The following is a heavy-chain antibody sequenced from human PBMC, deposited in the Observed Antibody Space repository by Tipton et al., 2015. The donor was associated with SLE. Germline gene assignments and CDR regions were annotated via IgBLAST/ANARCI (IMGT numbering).Heavy chain of an antibody. V-gene: IGHV3-13*01. Sequence: GSLRLSCAASGFTFSSYDMHWVRQATGKGLEWVSAIGTAGDTYYPGSVKGRFTISRDNVKNSLYLQMNSLRAGDTAVYYCARDRLTGSRMDVWGQGTTVTVSS. J-gene: IGHJ6*02. D-gene: IGHD3-9*01. CDR3: ARDRLTGSRMDV. CDR1: GFTFSSYD. CDR2: IGTAGDT.